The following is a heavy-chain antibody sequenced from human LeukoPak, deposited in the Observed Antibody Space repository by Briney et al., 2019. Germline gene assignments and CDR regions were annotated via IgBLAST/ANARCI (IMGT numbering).Heavy chain of an antibody. Sequence: GGSLRLSCAASGFPFTSYWMNWVRQAPGKGLEWVANINHDGTEQYYVDSVKGRFAISRDNTKNLLFLQMNGLRADDTAVYYCAKTPYINTRYSVWGQGTLVTVSS. CDR2: INHDGTEQ. CDR1: GFPFTSYW. V-gene: IGHV3-7*03. J-gene: IGHJ4*02. D-gene: IGHD1-1*01. CDR3: AKTPYINTRYSV.